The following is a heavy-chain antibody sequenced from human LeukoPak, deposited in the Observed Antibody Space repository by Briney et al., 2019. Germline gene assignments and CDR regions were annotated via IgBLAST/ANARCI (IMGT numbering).Heavy chain of an antibody. D-gene: IGHD4-17*01. CDR2: IYYSGST. Sequence: SETLSLTCTVSGGSISSGDYYWGWIRQPPGKGLEWIVYIYYSGSTYYNPSLKSRVTISVDTSKNQFSLKLSSVTAADTAVYYCARGFFPYYGAAFDIWGQGTMVTVSS. J-gene: IGHJ3*02. CDR1: GGSISSGDYY. CDR3: ARGFFPYYGAAFDI. V-gene: IGHV4-30-4*01.